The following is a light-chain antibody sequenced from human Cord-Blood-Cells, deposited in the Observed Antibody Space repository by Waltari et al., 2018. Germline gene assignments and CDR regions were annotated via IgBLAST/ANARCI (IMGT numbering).Light chain of an antibody. V-gene: IGLV2-14*01. CDR3: SSDTSSSTLDV. J-gene: IGLJ1*01. CDR2: EVS. Sequence: QSALTQPASVSGSPGQSITISCTGTSSDVGGYNYVSWYQQHPGKAPKLMIYEVSNRASGVPNRVSGSKSGDTASLTISGLQAEDEADYYCSSDTSSSTLDVFGTGTKVTVL. CDR1: SSDVGGYNY.